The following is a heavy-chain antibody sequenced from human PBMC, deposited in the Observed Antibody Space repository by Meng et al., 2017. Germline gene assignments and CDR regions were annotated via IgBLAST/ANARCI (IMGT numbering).Heavy chain of an antibody. D-gene: IGHD3-10*01. CDR1: GFTFSSYD. CDR2: IGTAGDT. Sequence: EWQVWESGGGLVQPGGSLRPSCAASGFTFSSYDMHWVRQATGKGLEGVSAIGTAGDTYYPGSVKGRFTISRENAKNSLYLQMNSLRAGDTAVYYCARGVVRGVIYPQFDYWGQGTLVTVSS. CDR3: ARGVVRGVIYPQFDY. J-gene: IGHJ4*02. V-gene: IGHV3-13*01.